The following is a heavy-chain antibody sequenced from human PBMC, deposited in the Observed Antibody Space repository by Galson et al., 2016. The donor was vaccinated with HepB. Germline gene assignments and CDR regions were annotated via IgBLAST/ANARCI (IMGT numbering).Heavy chain of an antibody. CDR1: EFTFSIYN. CDR3: AREPVKDFWSGEEAWFDP. D-gene: IGHD3-3*01. CDR2: ISSSGENI. Sequence: SLRLSCAASEFTFSIYNMNWVRQAPGEGLEWVSYISSSGENIYYADSVKGRFTISRDNAKNSLYLKMNTLRAEDKAVYYCAREPVKDFWSGEEAWFDPWGQGTLVTVSS. J-gene: IGHJ5*02. V-gene: IGHV3-48*01.